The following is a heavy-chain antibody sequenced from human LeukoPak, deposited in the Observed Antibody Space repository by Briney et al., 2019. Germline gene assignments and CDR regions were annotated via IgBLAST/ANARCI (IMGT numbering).Heavy chain of an antibody. V-gene: IGHV1-18*04. CDR1: GYTFTVYY. CDR2: ISAYNGNT. D-gene: IGHD3-22*01. J-gene: IGHJ4*02. Sequence: ASVKVSCKASGYTFTVYYMHWVRQAPGQGLEWMGWISAYNGNTNYAQKLQGRVTMTTDTSTSTAYMELRSLRSDDTAVYYCARDPKNYYDSSGYYSNYWGQGTLVTVSS. CDR3: ARDPKNYYDSSGYYSNY.